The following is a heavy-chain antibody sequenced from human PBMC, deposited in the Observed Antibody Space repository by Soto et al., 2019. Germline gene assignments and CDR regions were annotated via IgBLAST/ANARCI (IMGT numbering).Heavy chain of an antibody. D-gene: IGHD6-6*01. CDR2: IIPVFDTA. Sequence: QVQLVQSGAEVKKPGSSVKVSCKVSGGIFVSYAINWVRQAPGQGLEWMGGIIPVFDTANYAHHFQGRVTITANESTSTVYMELSRLTSEDTAVYYCARDPSGAIASRMVYWGQGTLVTVSS. J-gene: IGHJ4*02. CDR1: GGIFVSYA. V-gene: IGHV1-69*12. CDR3: ARDPSGAIASRMVY.